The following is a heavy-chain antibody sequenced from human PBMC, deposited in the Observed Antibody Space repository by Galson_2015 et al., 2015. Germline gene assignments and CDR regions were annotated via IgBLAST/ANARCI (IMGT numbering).Heavy chain of an antibody. J-gene: IGHJ4*02. D-gene: IGHD3-22*01. Sequence: ETLSLTCTVSGGSISSYYWSWIRQPPGKGLEWIGYIYYSGSTNYNPSLKSRVTISVDTSKNQFSLKLSSVTAADTAVYYCAREGNYYDSSGFYYWGQGTLVTVSS. CDR2: IYYSGST. CDR3: AREGNYYDSSGFYY. CDR1: GGSISSYY. V-gene: IGHV4-59*01.